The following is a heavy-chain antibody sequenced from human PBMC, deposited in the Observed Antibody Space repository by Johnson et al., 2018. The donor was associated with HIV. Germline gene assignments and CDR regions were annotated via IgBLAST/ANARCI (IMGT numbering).Heavy chain of an antibody. CDR2: ISYDGSNK. J-gene: IGHJ3*02. D-gene: IGHD3-10*01. V-gene: IGHV3-30*14. CDR1: GFTFSSYA. Sequence: VQLVESGGGVVQPGRSLRLSCAASGFTFSSYAMHWVRQAPGKGLEWVAVISYDGSNKYYADSVKGRFTISRDNSKNTLYLQMNSLRAEDTAVYYCAREGALGAYDAFDIWGQGTMVTVSS. CDR3: AREGALGAYDAFDI.